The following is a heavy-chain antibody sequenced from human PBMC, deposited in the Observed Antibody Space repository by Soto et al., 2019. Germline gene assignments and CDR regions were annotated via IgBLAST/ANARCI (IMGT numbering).Heavy chain of an antibody. CDR3: ARAVVPAAITN. D-gene: IGHD2-2*02. CDR1: GASISSGDHF. V-gene: IGHV4-30-4*01. J-gene: IGHJ4*02. CDR2: IYYTGST. Sequence: SETLSLTCTVSGASISSGDHFGQWIRQPPGKDLEWIGHIYYTGSTYYNPSLRSRVAMSVDTSKNEFSLNLTSVTAADTAVYYCARAVVPAAITNWGQGTLVTVSS.